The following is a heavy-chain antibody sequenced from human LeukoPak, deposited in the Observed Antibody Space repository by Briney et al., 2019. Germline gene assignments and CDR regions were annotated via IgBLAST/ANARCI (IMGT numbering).Heavy chain of an antibody. CDR1: GFSLGDHF. Sequence: GGSLRLSCAASGFSLGDHFMTWIRQAPGKGLEWVAYISSSSTYIKYADSVKGRVTISRDNAKESLYLQMNSLRAEDTAVYYCARALECAGDCYTPTSGLDVWGKGTTVVVSS. J-gene: IGHJ6*04. V-gene: IGHV3-11*06. CDR3: ARALECAGDCYTPTSGLDV. D-gene: IGHD2-21*02. CDR2: ISSSSTYI.